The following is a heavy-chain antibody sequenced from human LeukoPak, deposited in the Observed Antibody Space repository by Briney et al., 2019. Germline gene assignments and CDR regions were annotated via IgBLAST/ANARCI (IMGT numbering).Heavy chain of an antibody. J-gene: IGHJ4*02. CDR1: GFTFSSYA. V-gene: IGHV3-23*01. CDR3: AKDLWKADY. CDR2: IGGDAVST. Sequence: GGSLRLSCAASGFTFSSYAMSWVRQAPGKGLEWVSAIGGDAVSTYYADSVKGRFSISRDNSKNTLYLQMNSLRADDTAVYYCAKDLWKADYWGQGTLVTVSS. D-gene: IGHD3-3*01.